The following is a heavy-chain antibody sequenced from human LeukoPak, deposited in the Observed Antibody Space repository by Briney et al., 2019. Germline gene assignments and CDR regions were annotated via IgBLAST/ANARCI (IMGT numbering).Heavy chain of an antibody. CDR1: GGTFSSYA. Sequence: SVKVSCKASGGTFSSYAISWVRQAPGQGLEWMGGIIPIFGTANYAQKFQGRVTITADESTSTAYMELSSLRSEDTAVYYCARESYYYDSSARYYFDYWGQGTLVTVSS. D-gene: IGHD3-22*01. CDR2: IIPIFGTA. CDR3: ARESYYYDSSARYYFDY. V-gene: IGHV1-69*01. J-gene: IGHJ4*02.